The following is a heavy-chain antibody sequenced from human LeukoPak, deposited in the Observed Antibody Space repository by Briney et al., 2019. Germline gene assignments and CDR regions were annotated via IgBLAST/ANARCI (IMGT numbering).Heavy chain of an antibody. J-gene: IGHJ4*02. Sequence: SETLSLTFTVSGGSISSSSYYWGWIRQPPGKGLEWIGSIYYSGSTYYNPSLKSRVTISVDTSKNQFSLKLSSVTAADTAVYYCAREAPYYDFDYWGQGTLVTVSS. CDR1: GGSISSSSYY. V-gene: IGHV4-39*07. CDR2: IYYSGST. D-gene: IGHD1-26*01. CDR3: AREAPYYDFDY.